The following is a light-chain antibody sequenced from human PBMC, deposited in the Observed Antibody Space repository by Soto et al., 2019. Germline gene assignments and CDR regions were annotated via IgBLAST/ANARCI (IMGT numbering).Light chain of an antibody. CDR2: EIT. V-gene: IGLV2-23*02. J-gene: IGLJ1*01. CDR3: CSDAGSSLNV. CDR1: NSDVGSFDF. Sequence: QSVLTQPASVSGSPGQSITISCTRTNSDVGSFDFVSWYQQYPGKAPKVMIYEITKRPSGVSNRFSGSKSGNTASLTISGLQADDEADYYCCSDAGSSLNVFGTGTKLTVL.